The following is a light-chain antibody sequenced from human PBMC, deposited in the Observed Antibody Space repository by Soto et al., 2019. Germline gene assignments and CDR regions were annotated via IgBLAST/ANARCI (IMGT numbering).Light chain of an antibody. V-gene: IGLV2-14*01. CDR2: EVS. J-gene: IGLJ1*01. CDR3: SSYKGSSTLYV. CDR1: SSDVGGYNY. Sequence: QSALTQPASVSGSPGQSITISCTGTSSDVGGYNYVSWYQQHPGKAPKLLIYEVSNRPSGVSNRFSGSKSGNTASLTISGLQAEDEADYYCSSYKGSSTLYVFGTGTKVXV.